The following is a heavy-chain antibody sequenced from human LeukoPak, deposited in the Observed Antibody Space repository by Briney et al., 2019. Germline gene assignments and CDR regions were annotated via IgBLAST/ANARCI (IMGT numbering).Heavy chain of an antibody. Sequence: GASVKVSCKASGYTFTSYGISWVRQAPGQGLEWMGWINPNSGGTNYAQKFQGRVTMTRDTSISTAYMELSRLRSDDTAVYYCARGGSGWYWPVYWGQGTLVTVSS. CDR2: INPNSGGT. CDR3: ARGGSGWYWPVY. D-gene: IGHD6-19*01. J-gene: IGHJ4*02. V-gene: IGHV1-2*02. CDR1: GYTFTSYG.